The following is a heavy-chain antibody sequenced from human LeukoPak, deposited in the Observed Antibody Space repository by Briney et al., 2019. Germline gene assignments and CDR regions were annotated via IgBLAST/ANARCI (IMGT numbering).Heavy chain of an antibody. Sequence: PGGSLRLSCAASGFTVSNDWMYRVRHAPGKGPVWVSRINPDGTYIDYADSVKGRFTISRDDAKNTLYLQMNSLRADDTALYYCSNDLGLWGQGTLVTVPS. J-gene: IGHJ4*02. V-gene: IGHV3-74*01. CDR1: GFTVSNDW. CDR2: INPDGTYI. CDR3: SNDLGL. D-gene: IGHD1-26*01.